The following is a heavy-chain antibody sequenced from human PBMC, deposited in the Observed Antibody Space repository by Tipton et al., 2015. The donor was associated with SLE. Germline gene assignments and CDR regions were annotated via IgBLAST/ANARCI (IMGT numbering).Heavy chain of an antibody. Sequence: TLSLTCTVSGGSLSSSSYYWGWIRQPPGKGLEWIGSIYYSGSTYYNPSLKSRVTISGDTSKNQFSLKLSSVTAADTAVYYCAREGGGEGNYWGQGTLVTVSS. J-gene: IGHJ4*02. CDR2: IYYSGST. D-gene: IGHD3-16*01. CDR3: AREGGGEGNY. CDR1: GGSLSSSSYY. V-gene: IGHV4-39*07.